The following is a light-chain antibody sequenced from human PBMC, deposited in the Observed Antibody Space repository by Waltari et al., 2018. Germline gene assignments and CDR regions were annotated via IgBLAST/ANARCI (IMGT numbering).Light chain of an antibody. CDR3: HVWDANTVM. V-gene: IGLV3-21*02. Sequence: SSVLTQAPSVSVAPGQTATVTWGGDNSGSRSVHWYQQKPGRAPVLVVYLDSDRPSGIPERFSGAKSGNAATRPISRVEAGDEADYYCHVWDANTVMFGGGTKLTVL. CDR2: LDS. CDR1: NSGSRS. J-gene: IGLJ3*02.